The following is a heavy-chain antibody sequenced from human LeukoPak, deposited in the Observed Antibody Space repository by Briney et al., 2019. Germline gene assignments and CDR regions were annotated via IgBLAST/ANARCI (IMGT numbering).Heavy chain of an antibody. Sequence: GGSLRLSCAASGFTFSSYGMHWVRQAPGKGLEWVAFIRYDGSNKYYADSVKGRFTISRDNSKNTLYLQMNSLRAEDAAVYYCAKDNHYDSSGFDYWGQGTLVTVSS. D-gene: IGHD3-22*01. CDR2: IRYDGSNK. CDR3: AKDNHYDSSGFDY. J-gene: IGHJ4*02. V-gene: IGHV3-30*02. CDR1: GFTFSSYG.